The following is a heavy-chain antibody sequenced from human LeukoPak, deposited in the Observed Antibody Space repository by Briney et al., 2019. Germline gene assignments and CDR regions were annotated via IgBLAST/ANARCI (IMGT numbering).Heavy chain of an antibody. V-gene: IGHV3-49*04. CDR3: SRGLHDYGDSNYYFDQ. CDR1: GVTFSSHA. Sequence: GGSLRLSCAVSGVTFSSHAMNWVRQAPGKGLEFVSFIRKKGYGETTDYAVSVRGRFTISRDDAKSTAYLQMNSLEIEDTALYYCSRGLHDYGDSNYYFDQWGRGTQVTVSS. J-gene: IGHJ4*02. CDR2: IRKKGYGETT. D-gene: IGHD4-17*01.